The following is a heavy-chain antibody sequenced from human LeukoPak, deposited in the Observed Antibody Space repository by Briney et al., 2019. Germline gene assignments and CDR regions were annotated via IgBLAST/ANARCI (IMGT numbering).Heavy chain of an antibody. V-gene: IGHV3-30-3*01. CDR1: GFTFSSYA. J-gene: IGHJ4*02. D-gene: IGHD2-21*02. CDR2: ISYDGSNK. CDR3: AIAVTGLDY. Sequence: GGSLRLSCAAPGFTFSSYAMHWVRQAPGKGLEWVAVISYDGSNKYYADSVKGRFTISRDNSKNTLYLQMNSLRAEDTAVYYCAIAVTGLDYWGQGTLITVSS.